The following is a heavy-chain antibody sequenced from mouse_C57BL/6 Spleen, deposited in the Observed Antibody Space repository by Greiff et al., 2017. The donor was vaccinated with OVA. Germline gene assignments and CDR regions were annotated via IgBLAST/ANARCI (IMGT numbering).Heavy chain of an antibody. J-gene: IGHJ2*01. D-gene: IGHD1-1*01. Sequence: QVQLQQPGAELVKPGASVKLSCKASGYTFTSYWMQWVKQRPGQGLEWIGEIDPSDSYTNYNQKFKGKATLTVDTSSSTAYMQLSSLTSEDSAGYYGAGGYGSSDDYWGQGTTLTVSS. CDR2: IDPSDSYT. CDR1: GYTFTSYW. CDR3: AGGYGSSDDY. V-gene: IGHV1-50*01.